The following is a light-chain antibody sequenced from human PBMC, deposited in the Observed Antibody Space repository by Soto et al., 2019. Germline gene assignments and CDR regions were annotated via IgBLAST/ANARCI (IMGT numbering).Light chain of an antibody. V-gene: IGKV3-20*01. CDR3: QQYANSPIT. Sequence: EIVLTQSPFTLSLSPGESATLSCRASQPVGSNFLAWYQQKPGQAPRLLIYGVSSRASGIPDRFFGSGSGTDFTLTINRLEPEDFAVYYCQQYANSPITFGQGTRLEIK. CDR2: GVS. J-gene: IGKJ5*01. CDR1: QPVGSNF.